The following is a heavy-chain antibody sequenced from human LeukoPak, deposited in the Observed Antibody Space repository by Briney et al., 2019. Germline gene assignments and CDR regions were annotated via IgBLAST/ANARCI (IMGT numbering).Heavy chain of an antibody. CDR3: ASGAVAGSPYHYYYGMDV. CDR2: IIPIFGTA. Sequence: ASVKVSCKASGSTFTSSAVQWVRQAPGQGLEWMGGIIPIFGTANYAQKFQGRVTITADESTSTAYMELSSLRSEDTAVYYCASGAVAGSPYHYYYGMDVWGQGTTVTVSS. CDR1: GSTFTSSA. V-gene: IGHV1-69*13. J-gene: IGHJ6*02. D-gene: IGHD6-19*01.